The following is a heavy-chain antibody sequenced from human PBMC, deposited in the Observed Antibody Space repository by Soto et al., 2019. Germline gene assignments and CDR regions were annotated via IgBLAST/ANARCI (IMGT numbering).Heavy chain of an antibody. V-gene: IGHV3-53*01. CDR2: VYSGGST. CDR3: VDSSSSYYFEY. CDR1: GFIVPNNY. D-gene: IGHD2-21*01. Sequence: PRLSCTASGFIVPNNYMSWVRQAPRQGLQWVTFVYSGGSTYYADSVQGRFPISRDKYTHTVYFQMSDLIAEDPAGYYCVDSSSSYYFEYWGQGPPVTVSS. J-gene: IGHJ4*02.